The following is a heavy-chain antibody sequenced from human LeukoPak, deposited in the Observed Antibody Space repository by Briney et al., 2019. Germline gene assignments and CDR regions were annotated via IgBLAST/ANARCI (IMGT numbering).Heavy chain of an antibody. J-gene: IGHJ6*02. CDR2: IYYSGTT. Sequence: SETLSLTCTVSGGSISYYYWSWIRQSPGKGLEWIGYIYYSGTTNYNPSLKSRVTISVDTSKNQFSLQLRSVTAADTAVYYCAREDPQTTVPEGLDVWGQGTTVTVSS. CDR1: GGSISYYY. D-gene: IGHD4-17*01. V-gene: IGHV4-59*01. CDR3: AREDPQTTVPEGLDV.